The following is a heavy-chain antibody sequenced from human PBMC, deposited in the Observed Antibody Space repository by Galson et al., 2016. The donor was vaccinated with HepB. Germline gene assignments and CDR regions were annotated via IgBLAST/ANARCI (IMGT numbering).Heavy chain of an antibody. Sequence: SLRLSCAASGFPFSVYSMHWVRQAPGKGLEWLAVISYDGGNKYYADSVKGRFTISKDNSKNMLYLHMNSLRTEDTALYFCARRVDRRRDFDYWGQGTLVTVPS. CDR1: GFPFSVYS. CDR2: ISYDGGNK. CDR3: ARRVDRRRDFDY. V-gene: IGHV3-30-3*01. J-gene: IGHJ4*02.